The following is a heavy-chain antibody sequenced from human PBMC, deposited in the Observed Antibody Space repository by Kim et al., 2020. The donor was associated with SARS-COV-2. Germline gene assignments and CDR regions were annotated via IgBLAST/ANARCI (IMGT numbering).Heavy chain of an antibody. CDR3: TPSAPDTNAFKL. CDR2: IKSKTDGGTT. J-gene: IGHJ3*01. Sequence: GGSLRLSCAASTFTLTNAWMNWVRQSPEKGLEWIALIKSKTDGGTTEYAPHVKDRFTISRDDSKNTLSMDMNSLKTEDTADYSCTPSAPDTNAFKLWGLG. V-gene: IGHV3-15*01. CDR1: TFTLTNAW.